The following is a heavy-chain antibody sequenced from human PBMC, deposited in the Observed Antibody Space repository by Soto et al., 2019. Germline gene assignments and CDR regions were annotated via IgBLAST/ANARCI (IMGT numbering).Heavy chain of an antibody. CDR3: AADPTITTSGVSDAFDI. Sequence: GASVKVSCKASGFTFTSSAMQWVRQARGQRLEWIGWIVVGSGNTNYAQKFQERVTITRDMSTSAAYMELSSLRSEDTAVYYCAADPTITTSGVSDAFDIWGQGTMVTVSS. CDR2: IVVGSGNT. V-gene: IGHV1-58*02. CDR1: GFTFTSSA. D-gene: IGHD3-10*01. J-gene: IGHJ3*02.